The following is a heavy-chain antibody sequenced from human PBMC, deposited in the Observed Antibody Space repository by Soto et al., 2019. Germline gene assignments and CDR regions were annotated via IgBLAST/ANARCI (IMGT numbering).Heavy chain of an antibody. CDR1: GGSLSSYY. Sequence: SDTLSLTCTVSGGSLSSYYWSWIRQPPGKGLEWIGSIYYSGSTYYNPSLKSRVTVSVDTSKNQFSLKLSSVTAADTAVYYCARHPSDFWFDPWGQGTLVTVSS. CDR2: IYYSGST. D-gene: IGHD2-21*02. CDR3: ARHPSDFWFDP. V-gene: IGHV4-39*01. J-gene: IGHJ5*02.